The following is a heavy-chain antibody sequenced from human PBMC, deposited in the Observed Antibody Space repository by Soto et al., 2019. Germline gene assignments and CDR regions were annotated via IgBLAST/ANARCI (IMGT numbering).Heavy chain of an antibody. J-gene: IGHJ4*02. CDR1: GYTFTGYY. Sequence: QGQLVQSGAEVKKPGASVKVSCKASGYTFTGYYIHWVRQAPGQGLEWMGWINPKSGVTNYAQKFQGRFTMITDTSISTAYMELSRLRSDDTAVYYCARDMAYGDFLPALFWGQGTLVTVSS. D-gene: IGHD4-17*01. CDR2: INPKSGVT. CDR3: ARDMAYGDFLPALF. V-gene: IGHV1-2*02.